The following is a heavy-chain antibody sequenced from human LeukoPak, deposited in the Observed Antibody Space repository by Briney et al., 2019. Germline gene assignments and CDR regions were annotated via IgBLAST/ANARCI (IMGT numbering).Heavy chain of an antibody. J-gene: IGHJ5*02. V-gene: IGHV3-74*01. D-gene: IGHD3-22*01. CDR1: GFTFSRYW. CDR3: ATGNYYDSRGYYTFGS. Sequence: PGGSLRLSCAASGFTFSRYWMHWVRQAPGNGLVWVSRINGDGSTNSHADSVKGGSTISRDNAKNMMYLQMNSLRAEDTAVYYCATGNYYDSRGYYTFGSWGQGTLVTVSS. CDR2: INGDGSTN.